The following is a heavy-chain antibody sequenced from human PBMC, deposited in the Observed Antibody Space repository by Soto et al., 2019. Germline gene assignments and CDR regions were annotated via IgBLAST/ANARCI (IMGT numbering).Heavy chain of an antibody. CDR3: AKDIDTRVRVPFYYGMDV. CDR1: GFTFNSFG. J-gene: IGHJ6*02. Sequence: PGGSLRLSCGASGFTFNSFGMHWVRQAPGRGLEWVAVISYDGDNKYYTDSVKGRFTISRDNSKNTLHLEMNSLRAEDTAVYYCAKDIDTRVRVPFYYGMDVWGQGTTVTVSS. D-gene: IGHD3-10*01. V-gene: IGHV3-30*18. CDR2: ISYDGDNK.